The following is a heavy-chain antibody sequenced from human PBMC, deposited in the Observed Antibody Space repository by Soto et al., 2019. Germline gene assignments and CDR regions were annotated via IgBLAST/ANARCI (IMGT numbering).Heavy chain of an antibody. J-gene: IGHJ5*02. CDR2: IIPILGTT. CDR3: AKKNPHGDSNKAWLDP. V-gene: IGHV1-69*01. Sequence: QVQLLQSGTELRQPRSSVTISCTPSGGTFISSAFAWVRQAPGGRIEWMGGIIPILGTTKYAEKFLGRVTIRADDSSRTAFLELSSLTVDDTAVYFCAKKNPHGDSNKAWLDPWGQGTLVTVST. D-gene: IGHD2-8*01. CDR1: GGTFISSA.